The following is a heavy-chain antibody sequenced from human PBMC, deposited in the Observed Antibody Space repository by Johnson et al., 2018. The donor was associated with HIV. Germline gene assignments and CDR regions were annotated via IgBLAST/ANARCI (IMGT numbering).Heavy chain of an antibody. CDR3: TTDRATYDAFDI. D-gene: IGHD1-26*01. Sequence: VQLIESGGGVVQPGRSLRLSCAASGFTFSNAWMSWVRQAPGKGLEWVGRIKSKTDGGTTDYAAPVNGRFTISRDDSKNTLYLQMNSLKTEDTAVYYCTTDRATYDAFDIWGQGTMVTVSS. CDR1: GFTFSNAW. CDR2: IKSKTDGGTT. J-gene: IGHJ3*02. V-gene: IGHV3-15*01.